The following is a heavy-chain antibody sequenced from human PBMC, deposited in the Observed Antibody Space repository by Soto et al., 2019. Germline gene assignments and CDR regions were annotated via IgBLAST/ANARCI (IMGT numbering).Heavy chain of an antibody. Sequence: PGGSPRLSCAASGFTFSSYGMHWVRQAPGKGLEWVAVIWYDGSNKYFADSVKGRFTISRDNSKNTLYLQMNSLRAEDTAVYYCAREEAAAGAHYYYSYGMDVWGEVTTVPVSS. V-gene: IGHV3-33*01. D-gene: IGHD6-13*01. CDR1: GFTFSSYG. J-gene: IGHJ6*04. CDR3: AREEAAAGAHYYYSYGMDV. CDR2: IWYDGSNK.